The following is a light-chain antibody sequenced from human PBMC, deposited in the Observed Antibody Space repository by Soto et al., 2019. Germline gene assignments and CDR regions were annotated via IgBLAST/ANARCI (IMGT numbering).Light chain of an antibody. Sequence: DIQMTQSPSTLSASVGDRVTITCRASQSTNSWLAWYQQKPGKAPKVLIYDVSTLESGVPSRFSGSGSGTEFTLTINSLQPDDFATYYCQQYNIYSGTFGPGTKVEIK. CDR3: QQYNIYSGT. J-gene: IGKJ1*01. CDR1: QSTNSW. CDR2: DVS. V-gene: IGKV1-5*01.